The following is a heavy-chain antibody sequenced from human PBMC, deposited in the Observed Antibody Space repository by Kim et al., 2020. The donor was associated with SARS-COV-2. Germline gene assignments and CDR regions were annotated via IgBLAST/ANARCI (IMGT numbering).Heavy chain of an antibody. D-gene: IGHD1-26*01. CDR3: ARHGGSYSPGPFDY. CDR2: ISGSGGST. Sequence: GGSLRLSCAACGFTFSIYAMSWVRQAPGKGLEWVSGISGSGGSTYYADSVKGRFTISRDNSKNTLYLQMNSLRAEDTAVYYCARHGGSYSPGPFDYWGQGTLVTVSS. J-gene: IGHJ4*02. CDR1: GFTFSIYA. V-gene: IGHV3-23*01.